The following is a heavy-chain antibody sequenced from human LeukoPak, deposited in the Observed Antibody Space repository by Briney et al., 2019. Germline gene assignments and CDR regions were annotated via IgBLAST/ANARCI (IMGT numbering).Heavy chain of an antibody. CDR2: SHYSGTT. CDR1: GGSISSSPYY. D-gene: IGHD1-26*01. CDR3: ARIKMGAPIDY. Sequence: SETLSLTCTVSGGSISSSPYYWAWIRQPPGKGLEWIGSSHYSGTTFYNPSFKSRVTISVDTSKNQFSLRLSSVTATDTAVYYCARIKMGAPIDYWGQGTLVTVSS. J-gene: IGHJ4*02. V-gene: IGHV4-39*01.